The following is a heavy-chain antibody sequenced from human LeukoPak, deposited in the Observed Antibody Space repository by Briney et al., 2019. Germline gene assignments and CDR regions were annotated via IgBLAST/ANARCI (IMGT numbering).Heavy chain of an antibody. V-gene: IGHV4-59*01. CDR3: ARYYSSGYTYYFDY. Sequence: SETLSLTCTVSGGSLSGYYWSWLRQSPGKGLEWIGYIHYSGNTIYNPSLKSRVTISVDTSNNQFSLNLRSVTAADTAVYYCARYYSSGYTYYFDYWGQGTLVTVSS. CDR1: GGSLSGYY. D-gene: IGHD3-22*01. CDR2: IHYSGNT. J-gene: IGHJ4*02.